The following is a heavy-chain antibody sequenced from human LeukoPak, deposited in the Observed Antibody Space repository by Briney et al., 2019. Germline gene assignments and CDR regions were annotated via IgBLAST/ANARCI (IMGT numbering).Heavy chain of an antibody. J-gene: IGHJ4*02. CDR1: GFTFSSYW. CDR3: AKVLRGEFSCLDY. V-gene: IGHV3-7*01. Sequence: GGSLRLSCAASGFTFSSYWMSWVRQAPGKGLEWVANIKQDGSVEYYVDSVKGRFTISRDNAKNSLHLQMNSLRAEDTAVYYCAKVLRGEFSCLDYWGQGTLVTVSS. D-gene: IGHD3-16*02. CDR2: IKQDGSVE.